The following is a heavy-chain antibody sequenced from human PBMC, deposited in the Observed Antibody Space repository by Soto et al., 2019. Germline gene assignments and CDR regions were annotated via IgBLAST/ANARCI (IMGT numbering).Heavy chain of an antibody. Sequence: GGSLRLSCAASGFTFSSYAMHWVRQAPGKGLEWVAVISYDGSNKYYADSVKGRFTISRDNSKNTLYLQMNSLRAEDTAVYYWARDISGRFIAVARTNYSYGMDVWGQGTTVTVSS. CDR3: ARDISGRFIAVARTNYSYGMDV. CDR1: GFTFSSYA. D-gene: IGHD6-19*01. J-gene: IGHJ6*02. CDR2: ISYDGSNK. V-gene: IGHV3-30-3*01.